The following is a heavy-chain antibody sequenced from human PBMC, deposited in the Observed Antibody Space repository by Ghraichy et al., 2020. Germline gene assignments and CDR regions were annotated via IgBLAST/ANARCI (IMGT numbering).Heavy chain of an antibody. Sequence: GSLSLTCTVSGGAVATYYWSWIRQPPGKGLEWLGYFFYSGSPKYNPSLKSRVTMLLDMSKNQFSLKLSSVTAADTAIYYCARRGDTYGYLEAYAFDIWGPGTVVTVSS. D-gene: IGHD5-18*01. V-gene: IGHV4-59*02. CDR2: FFYSGSP. CDR1: GGAVATYY. J-gene: IGHJ3*02. CDR3: ARRGDTYGYLEAYAFDI.